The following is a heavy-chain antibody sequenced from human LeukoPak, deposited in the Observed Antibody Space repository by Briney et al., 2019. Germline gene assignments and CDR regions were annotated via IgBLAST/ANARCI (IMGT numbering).Heavy chain of an antibody. CDR2: INHSGST. CDR3: ARQYGSSWSQYYFDY. Sequence: SETLSLTCTVSGGSISSGSYYWGWIRQPPGKGLEWIGEINHSGSTNYNPSLKSRVTISVDTSKNQFSLKLSSVTAADTAVYYCARQYGSSWSQYYFDYWGQGTLVTVSS. V-gene: IGHV4-39*01. D-gene: IGHD6-13*01. CDR1: GGSISSGSYY. J-gene: IGHJ4*02.